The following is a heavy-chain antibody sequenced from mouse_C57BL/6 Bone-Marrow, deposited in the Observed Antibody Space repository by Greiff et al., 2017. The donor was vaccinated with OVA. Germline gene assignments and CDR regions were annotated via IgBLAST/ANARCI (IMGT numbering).Heavy chain of an antibody. V-gene: IGHV1-50*01. CDR1: GYTFTSYW. CDR3: ARAHYSNYGY. J-gene: IGHJ2*01. Sequence: QVQLQQPGAELVKPGASVKLSCKASGYTFTSYWMQWVKQRPGQGLEWIGEIDPSDSYTNYNQKFKGKATLTVDTSSSTAYMQLSSLTSEDSAVYYCARAHYSNYGYWGKGTTLTVSS. CDR2: IDPSDSYT. D-gene: IGHD2-5*01.